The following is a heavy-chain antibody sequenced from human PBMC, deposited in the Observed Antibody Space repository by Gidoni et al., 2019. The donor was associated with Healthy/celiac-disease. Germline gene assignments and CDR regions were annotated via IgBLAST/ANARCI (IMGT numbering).Heavy chain of an antibody. Sequence: QVQLQESGPGLVKPSQTLSLTCTVSGGSISSGGYYWSWIRQHPGKGLEWIGYIYYSGSTYYNPSLKSRVTISVDTSKNQFSLKLSSVTAADTAVYYCARYVYGDYNDISRRLFDYWGQGTLVTVSS. CDR1: GGSISSGGYY. J-gene: IGHJ4*02. CDR3: ARYVYGDYNDISRRLFDY. D-gene: IGHD4-17*01. CDR2: IYYSGST. V-gene: IGHV4-31*03.